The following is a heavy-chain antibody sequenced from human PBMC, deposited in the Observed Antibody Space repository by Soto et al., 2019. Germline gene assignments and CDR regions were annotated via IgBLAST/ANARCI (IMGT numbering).Heavy chain of an antibody. Sequence: HPSGSRELSCAASGETVCSKDIRRGNQTTRADVAWVSVIYCGGSTYYADSVKGRFTISRDNSKNTLYLQMNSLRAEDTAVYYCSSPLWFGEPKRDYYGMDVWGQGTTVTVAS. CDR2: IYCGGST. CDR3: SSPLWFGEPKRDYYGMDV. CDR1: GETVCSKD. J-gene: IGHJ6*02. D-gene: IGHD3-10*01. V-gene: IGHV3-53*01.